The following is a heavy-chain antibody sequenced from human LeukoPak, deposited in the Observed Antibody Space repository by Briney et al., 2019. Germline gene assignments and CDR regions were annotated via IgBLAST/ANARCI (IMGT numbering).Heavy chain of an antibody. CDR1: GFTFSSIW. D-gene: IGHD6-13*01. CDR2: IKHDGSET. CDR3: ARDQGRIAAAGNYLSSGY. Sequence: PGGSLRLSCAASGFTFSSIWMSWVRQAPGKGLEWVANIKHDGSETNYVDSVKGRFSISRDNAKNSLHLQMNSLRVEDTAVYYCARDQGRIAAAGNYLSSGYWGQGTLVTVSS. V-gene: IGHV3-7*01. J-gene: IGHJ4*02.